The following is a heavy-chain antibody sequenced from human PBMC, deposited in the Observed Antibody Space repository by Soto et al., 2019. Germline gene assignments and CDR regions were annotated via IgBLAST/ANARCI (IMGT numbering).Heavy chain of an antibody. CDR1: EGYSGSGDYY. V-gene: IGHV4-30-4*01. J-gene: IGHJ3*02. CDR2: IYYSGST. D-gene: IGHD2-8*02. Sequence: TLSLTCTVSEGYSGSGDYYLSWIRQPPGKGLEWIGYIYYSGSTYYNPSLKSRVTISVDTSKNQFSLKLSSVTAADTAVYYCARVVTVLDAFDIWGQGTMVTGSS. CDR3: ARVVTVLDAFDI.